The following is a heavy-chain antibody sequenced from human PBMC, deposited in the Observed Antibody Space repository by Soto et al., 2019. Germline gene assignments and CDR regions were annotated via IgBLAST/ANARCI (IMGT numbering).Heavy chain of an antibody. D-gene: IGHD2-21*01. V-gene: IGHV4-4*07. CDR2: IYPKGSP. J-gene: IGHJ5*02. CDR1: GVSISTYY. CDR3: ARVGMIGTILGSWFDP. Sequence: PSETLSLTCAVSGVSISTYYWTWIRHPAGKGLEWIGRIYPKGSPNYNPSLKSRVTMSVDPSKNHFSLNLRSVTAADTAVYYCARVGMIGTILGSWFDPWGQGTLVTVSS.